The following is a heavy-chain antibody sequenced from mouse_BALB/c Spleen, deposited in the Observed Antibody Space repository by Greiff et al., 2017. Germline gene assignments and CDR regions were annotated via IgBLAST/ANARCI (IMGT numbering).Heavy chain of an antibody. J-gene: IGHJ2*01. CDR2: ISYDGSN. CDR1: GYSITSGYY. D-gene: IGHD2-3*01. CDR3: ARGEGGYYLFFDY. V-gene: IGHV3-6*02. Sequence: EVQVVESGPGLVKPSQSLSLTCSVTGYSITSGYYWNWIRQFPGNKLEWMGYISYDGSNNYNPSLKNRISITRDTSKNQFFLKLNSVTTEDTATYYCARGEGGYYLFFDYWGQGTTLTVSS.